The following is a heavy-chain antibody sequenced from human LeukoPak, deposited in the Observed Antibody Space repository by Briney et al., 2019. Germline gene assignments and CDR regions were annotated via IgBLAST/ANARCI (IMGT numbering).Heavy chain of an antibody. CDR1: GYTFTGYY. D-gene: IGHD3-22*01. CDR2: INPNSGGT. J-gene: IGHJ5*02. CDR3: ARDSRYHSSGYYYVGWFDP. Sequence: ASVKVSCKASGYTFTGYYMHWVRQAPGQGLEWMGWINPNSGGTNYAQKFQGRVTMTRDTSISTAYMELSRLRSDDTAVYYCARDSRYHSSGYYYVGWFDPWGQGTLVTVSS. V-gene: IGHV1-2*02.